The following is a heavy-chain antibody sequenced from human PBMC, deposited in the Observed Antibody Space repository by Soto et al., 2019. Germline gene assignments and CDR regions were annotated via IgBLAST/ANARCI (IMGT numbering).Heavy chain of an antibody. D-gene: IGHD5-18*01. CDR2: IIPIFGTA. CDR1: GGTFSSYA. V-gene: IGHV1-69*12. CDR3: ASHSYGYFPRYSRGMDV. J-gene: IGHJ6*02. Sequence: QVQLVQSGAEVKKPGSSVKVSCKASGGTFSSYASSWVRQAPGQGLEWMGGIIPIFGTANYAQKFQGRVTITADESTSAAYMELISLSSEDTAVYFCASHSYGYFPRYSRGMDVWGQGTTVTVSS.